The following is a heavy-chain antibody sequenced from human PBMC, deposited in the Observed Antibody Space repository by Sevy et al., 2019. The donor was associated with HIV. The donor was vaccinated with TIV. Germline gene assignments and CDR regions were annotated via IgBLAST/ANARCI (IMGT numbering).Heavy chain of an antibody. D-gene: IGHD2-2*01. Sequence: SETLSLTCAVYGGSFSGYYWSWIRQPPGKGLEWIGEINHSGSTNYNPSLKSRVTISVDTSKNQFSLKLSSVTAADTAVYYCARAKRIVVVPAATYEKRSSGSYKYRYFDLWGRGTLVTVSS. CDR2: INHSGST. V-gene: IGHV4-34*01. J-gene: IGHJ2*01. CDR1: GGSFSGYY. CDR3: ARAKRIVVVPAATYEKRSSGSYKYRYFDL.